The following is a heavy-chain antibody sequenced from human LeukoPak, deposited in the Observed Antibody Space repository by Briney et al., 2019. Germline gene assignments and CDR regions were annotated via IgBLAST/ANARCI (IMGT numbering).Heavy chain of an antibody. CDR3: ARDGPTAAPFDY. J-gene: IGHJ4*02. V-gene: IGHV1-46*01. Sequence: ASVKASCKASGYRFTSYDMHWVRQAPWKELEWMGIINPSGGSTSYAQRFQGRVAMTRDTSTTTVYMEVNSLTSKDTAVYFCARDGPTAAPFDYWGQGTLVTVSS. CDR2: INPSGGST. D-gene: IGHD2-2*01. CDR1: GYRFTSYD.